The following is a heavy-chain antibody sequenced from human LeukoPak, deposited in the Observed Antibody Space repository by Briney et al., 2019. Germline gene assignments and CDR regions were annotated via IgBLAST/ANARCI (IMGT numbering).Heavy chain of an antibody. D-gene: IGHD3-22*01. Sequence: SETLSLTCAVYGGSFSGYYWSWIRQPPGKGLEWIGEINHSGSTNYNPSLKSRVTISVDTSKNQFSLKLSSVTAADTAVYYCATYYYDSSGYYYLGYWGRGTLVTVSS. V-gene: IGHV4-34*01. CDR3: ATYYYDSSGYYYLGY. CDR1: GGSFSGYY. J-gene: IGHJ4*02. CDR2: INHSGST.